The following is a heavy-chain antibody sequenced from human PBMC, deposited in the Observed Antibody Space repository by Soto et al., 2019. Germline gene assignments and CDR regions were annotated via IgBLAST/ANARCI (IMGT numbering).Heavy chain of an antibody. CDR3: LRYCSSTSCSPDYYYGMDV. CDR2: TIPIFGTA. Sequence: AASVKVSCKASGGTFSSYAISWVRQAPGQGLEWMGGTIPIFGTANYAQKFQGRVTITADKSTSTAYMELSSLRSEDTAVYYCLRYCSSTSCSPDYYYGMDVWGQGTTVTVSS. D-gene: IGHD2-2*01. J-gene: IGHJ6*02. V-gene: IGHV1-69*06. CDR1: GGTFSSYA.